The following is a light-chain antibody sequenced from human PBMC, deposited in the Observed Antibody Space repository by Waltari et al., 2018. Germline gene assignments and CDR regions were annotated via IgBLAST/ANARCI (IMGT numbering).Light chain of an antibody. CDR3: QTWGTGIGV. CDR1: SGHSSYA. Sequence: QLVLTQSPSASASLGASVKLTCTLSSGHSSYAIAWHQQQPEKGPRYLMKLNSDGSHSKGGGIPDRVSGSSSGAERYLTISSLQSEDEADYYCQTWGTGIGVFGGGTKLTVL. J-gene: IGLJ2*01. V-gene: IGLV4-69*01. CDR2: LNSDGSH.